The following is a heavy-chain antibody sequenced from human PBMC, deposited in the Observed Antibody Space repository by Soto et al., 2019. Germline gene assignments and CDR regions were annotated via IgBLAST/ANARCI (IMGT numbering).Heavy chain of an antibody. CDR1: GFTFSTYN. CDR3: ARDQDTSGWYWYFDL. Sequence: EVHLVESGGGLVKPGGSLRLSCAASGFTFSTYNMNWARQAPGRGLEWVSSISGSPTNMFYADSVKGRFTTSRDNARNSLYLQMNNLRVEDTAVYYCARDQDTSGWYWYFDLWGRGTLVTVSS. CDR2: ISGSPTNM. D-gene: IGHD6-19*01. J-gene: IGHJ2*01. V-gene: IGHV3-21*01.